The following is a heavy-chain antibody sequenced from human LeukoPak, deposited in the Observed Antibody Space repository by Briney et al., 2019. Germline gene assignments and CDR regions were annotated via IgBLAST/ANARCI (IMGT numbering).Heavy chain of an antibody. CDR2: ISFSGNT. CDR1: SGSIDNYY. V-gene: IGHV4-59*01. Sequence: SETLSLTCTISSGSIDNYYWSWIRQPAGKGLEWLGQISFSGNTNYNPSLKGRVTISVDRSKSQFSLKLSSVTAADTAVYYCARHLWSDYPKFDYWGQGTLVTVSS. D-gene: IGHD3-3*01. CDR3: ARHLWSDYPKFDY. J-gene: IGHJ4*02.